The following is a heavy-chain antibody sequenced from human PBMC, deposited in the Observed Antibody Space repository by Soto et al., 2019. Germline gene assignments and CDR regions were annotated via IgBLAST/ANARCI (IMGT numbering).Heavy chain of an antibody. Sequence: QVQLVQSGAEVKKPGASVKVSCKASGYTFTSYDINWVRQATGQGLEWMGWMNPNSGNTGYAQKFQGRVTMTSNTSMSPAYMELSSLRSAVPAVYYCARELSSGWFTNWGQGTLVTVSS. V-gene: IGHV1-8*01. D-gene: IGHD6-19*01. CDR2: MNPNSGNT. J-gene: IGHJ4*02. CDR1: GYTFTSYD. CDR3: ARELSSGWFTN.